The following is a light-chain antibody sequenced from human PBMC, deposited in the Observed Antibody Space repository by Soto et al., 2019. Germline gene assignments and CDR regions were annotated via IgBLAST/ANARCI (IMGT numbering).Light chain of an antibody. V-gene: IGKV4-1*01. CDR3: HQYYSLPFT. Sequence: DIVMTQTPDSLAVSLGERATINCESSQNVLYSSKNKYHLAWYQQKPGQSPKLLIYWASTRESGVPDRFSGSGSGTGFTLTISSLQAEDVAVYYCHQYYSLPFTFGPGTKVEIK. CDR1: QNVLYSSKNKYH. J-gene: IGKJ3*01. CDR2: WAS.